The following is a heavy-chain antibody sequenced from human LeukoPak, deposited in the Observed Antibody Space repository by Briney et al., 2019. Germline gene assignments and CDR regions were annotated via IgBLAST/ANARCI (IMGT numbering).Heavy chain of an antibody. J-gene: IGHJ4*02. CDR1: DGSISSYY. Sequence: SETLSLTCTVSDGSISSYYWSWIRQPPGKGLEWIGYIYYSGSTNYNPSLKSRVTISVDTSKNQFSLKLSSVTAADTAVYSCAKESLGSGSSYGSYFDCWGQGTLVTVSS. CDR3: AKESLGSGSSYGSYFDC. CDR2: IYYSGST. D-gene: IGHD1-26*01. V-gene: IGHV4-59*01.